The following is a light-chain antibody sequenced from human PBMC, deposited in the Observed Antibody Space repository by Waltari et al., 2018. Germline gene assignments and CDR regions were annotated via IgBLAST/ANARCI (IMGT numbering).Light chain of an antibody. V-gene: IGKV3-20*01. CDR3: QQYGSSPLYT. J-gene: IGKJ2*01. Sequence: ELVLTQSPGTLSLSPGKRATLSCRASQSVSSIYLAWYQQKPGQAPRLLIYGASSRATGIPDRFSGSGSGTDFTLTISRLEPEDFAVYYCQQYGSSPLYTFGQGTKLEIK. CDR2: GAS. CDR1: QSVSSIY.